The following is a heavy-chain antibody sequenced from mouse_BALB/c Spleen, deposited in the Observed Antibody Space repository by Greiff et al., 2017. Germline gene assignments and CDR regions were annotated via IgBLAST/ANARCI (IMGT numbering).Heavy chain of an antibody. J-gene: IGHJ3*01. Sequence: EVQGVESGGGLVKPGGSLKLSCAASGFTFSDYYMFWVRQTPEKRLEWVATISDGGSYTYYPDSVKGRFTISRDNAKNNLYLQMSSLKSEDTAMYYCARGPAWFAYWGQGTLVTVSA. V-gene: IGHV5-4*02. CDR1: GFTFSDYY. CDR2: ISDGGSYT. CDR3: ARGPAWFAY.